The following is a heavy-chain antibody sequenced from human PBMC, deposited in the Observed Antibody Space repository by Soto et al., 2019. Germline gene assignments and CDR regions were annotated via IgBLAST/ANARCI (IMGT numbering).Heavy chain of an antibody. Sequence: GGALRLSCAASGFTFSSFHMKLVRPAPGRGLEWVAYITSSSDTIYYSDSVKGRFTISRDNGKNSLFLQMNSLRDEDTAVYYCARDPGYFYGMDVWGQATTVTVSS. CDR3: ARDPGYFYGMDV. CDR1: GFTFSSFH. V-gene: IGHV3-48*02. CDR2: ITSSSDTI. J-gene: IGHJ6*02.